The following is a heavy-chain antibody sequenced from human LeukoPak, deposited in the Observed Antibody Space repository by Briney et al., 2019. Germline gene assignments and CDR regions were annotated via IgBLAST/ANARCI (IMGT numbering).Heavy chain of an antibody. CDR2: LSGGGGTT. CDR3: AKSGDGYNFVGFDY. V-gene: IGHV3-23*01. J-gene: IGHJ4*02. CDR1: GFTFCCYA. Sequence: GGSLRLSCAASGFTFCCYAMNWVRQAPGKGLKWVSALSGGGGTTYYADSVKGRFTISRDNSKNTLYLQMNSLRAEDTAVYYCAKSGDGYNFVGFDYWGQGTLVTVSS. D-gene: IGHD5-24*01.